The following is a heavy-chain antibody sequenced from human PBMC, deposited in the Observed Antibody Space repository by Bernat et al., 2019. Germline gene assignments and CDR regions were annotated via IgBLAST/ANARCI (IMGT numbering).Heavy chain of an antibody. V-gene: IGHV3-21*01. J-gene: IGHJ4*02. CDR1: GFTFSSYS. Sequence: EVQLVESGGGLVKPGGSLRLSCAASGFTFSSYSMNWVRQAPGKGLEWVSSISSSSSYIYYADSVKGRFTISRDNAKNSLCLQMNGLGAEDTAVYYCARERWLAYDYWGQGTLVTVSS. D-gene: IGHD6-19*01. CDR2: ISSSSSYI. CDR3: ARERWLAYDY.